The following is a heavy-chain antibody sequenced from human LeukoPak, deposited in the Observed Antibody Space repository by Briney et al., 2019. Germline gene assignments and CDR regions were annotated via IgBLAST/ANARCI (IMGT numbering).Heavy chain of an antibody. V-gene: IGHV1-2*02. D-gene: IGHD6-19*01. J-gene: IGHJ4*02. CDR3: ASKSTGYSSGWYAY. CDR2: INPNSGGT. Sequence: ASVKVSCKASGYTFTGYYMHWVRQAPGQGLEWMGWINPNSGGTNYAQKFQGRVTMTRDTSISTAYMELSRLRSDDTAVYYCASKSTGYSSGWYAYWGQGTLVTVSS. CDR1: GYTFTGYY.